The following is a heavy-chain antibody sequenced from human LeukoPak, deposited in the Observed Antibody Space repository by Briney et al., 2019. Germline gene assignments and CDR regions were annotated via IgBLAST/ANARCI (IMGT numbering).Heavy chain of an antibody. Sequence: SETLSLTCTVSGGSISSYYWSWIRQPPGKGLEWIGYIYYSGSTNYNPSLKSRVTISVDASKNQFSLKLSSVTAADTAVCYCARFLYSSSYAFDIWGQGTMVTVSS. CDR2: IYYSGST. V-gene: IGHV4-59*01. D-gene: IGHD6-13*01. CDR1: GGSISSYY. J-gene: IGHJ3*02. CDR3: ARFLYSSSYAFDI.